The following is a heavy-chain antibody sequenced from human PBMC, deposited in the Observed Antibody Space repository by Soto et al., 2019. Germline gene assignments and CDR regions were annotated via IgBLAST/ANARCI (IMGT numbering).Heavy chain of an antibody. CDR2: IYPGDSDT. V-gene: IGHV5-51*01. CDR1: GDSFTSYW. D-gene: IGHD2-2*01. Sequence: GESLKISCKGSGDSFTSYWIGWVRQMPGKGLEWMGIIYPGDSDTRYSPSFQGQVTISADKSISTAYLQWSSLKASDTAMYYCARYSSTSFYYYYGMDVWGQGTTVTVSS. J-gene: IGHJ6*02. CDR3: ARYSSTSFYYYYGMDV.